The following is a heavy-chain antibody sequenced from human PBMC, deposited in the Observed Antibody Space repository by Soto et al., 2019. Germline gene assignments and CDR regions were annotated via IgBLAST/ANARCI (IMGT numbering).Heavy chain of an antibody. J-gene: IGHJ4*02. CDR1: GGSISSYY. CDR3: ARQGSRFDY. Sequence: ASETLSLTCTVSGGSISSYYWSWIRQPPGKGLEWIGYIHYSGSTNYNPSLKSRVTISVDTSKNQFSLKLSSATAADTAVYYCARQGSRFDYWGQGTPVTVSS. V-gene: IGHV4-59*01. CDR2: IHYSGST.